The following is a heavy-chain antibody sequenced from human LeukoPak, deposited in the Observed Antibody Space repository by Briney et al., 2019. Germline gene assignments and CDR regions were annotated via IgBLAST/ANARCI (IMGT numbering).Heavy chain of an antibody. CDR2: IGSYEGDT. Sequence: GASVKVSRKATSHISWVRQAPGRGLEWMGWIGSYEGDTYYAQKFQGRVTVTTDTSTNTAYMELRSLRADDTAVYYCARDFWNFYDSSGYYRDFDSWGQGTLVTVSS. CDR1: TSH. CDR3: ARDFWNFYDSSGYYRDFDS. J-gene: IGHJ5*01. V-gene: IGHV1-18*01. D-gene: IGHD3-22*01.